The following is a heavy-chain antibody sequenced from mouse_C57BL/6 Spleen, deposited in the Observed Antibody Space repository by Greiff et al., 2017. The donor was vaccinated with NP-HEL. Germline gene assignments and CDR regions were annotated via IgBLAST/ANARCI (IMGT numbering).Heavy chain of an antibody. J-gene: IGHJ3*01. CDR1: GYTFTSYW. CDR3: APIYGSRSFAY. V-gene: IGHV1-64*01. D-gene: IGHD1-1*01. CDR2: IHPNSGST. Sequence: QVQLQQPGAELVKPGASVKLSCKASGYTFTSYWMHWVKQRPGQGLEWIGMIHPNSGSTNYNEKFKSKATLTVDKSSSTAYMQLSSLTSEDSAVYYCAPIYGSRSFAYGGQGTLVTVSA.